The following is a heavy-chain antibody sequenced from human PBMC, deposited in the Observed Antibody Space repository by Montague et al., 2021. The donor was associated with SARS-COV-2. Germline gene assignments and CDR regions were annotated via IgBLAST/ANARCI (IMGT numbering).Heavy chain of an antibody. CDR3: AKEREVVRAARTLVAFDL. D-gene: IGHD2-2*01. V-gene: IGHV4-34*01. CDR1: GGSFSVYY. Sequence: SETLSLTCAVYGGSFSVYYWSWHRQSPRRGLEWIAEINHSGTANYNPSLKSRVSISVDTSKNQFTLKLTSVTAADTAMYYCAKEREVVRAARTLVAFDLWGQGTMVTVSS. CDR2: INHSGTA. J-gene: IGHJ3*01.